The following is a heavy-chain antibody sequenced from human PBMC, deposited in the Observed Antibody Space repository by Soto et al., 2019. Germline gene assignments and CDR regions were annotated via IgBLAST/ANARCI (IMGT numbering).Heavy chain of an antibody. CDR3: AKGARNSPGRDGYYFDT. CDR2: ISGSGGTT. CDR1: GFTFNNYA. Sequence: EVQLLESGGDLVQPGWSLRLSCAASGFTFNNYALTWVRQAPGKGLEWVSVISGSGGTTYYADSVKGRFTISRDNSKNTLYLQMTSLRAEDTAVYYCAKGARNSPGRDGYYFDTWGQGTLVTVSS. J-gene: IGHJ4*02. V-gene: IGHV3-23*01. D-gene: IGHD4-4*01.